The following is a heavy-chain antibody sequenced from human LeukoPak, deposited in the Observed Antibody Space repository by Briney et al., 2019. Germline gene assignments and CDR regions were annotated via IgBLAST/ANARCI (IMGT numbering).Heavy chain of an antibody. V-gene: IGHV3-49*03. CDR2: IRSKAYGGTT. CDR3: TRDRGMYYYGSGSVNY. Sequence: GGSQRLSCTASGFTFGNYAMSWFRQAPGKGLEWVGFIRSKAYGGTTEYAASVKGRFTISRDDSKSIAYLQMNSLKTEDTAVYCCTRDRGMYYYGSGSVNYWGQGTLVTVSS. J-gene: IGHJ4*02. CDR1: GFTFGNYA. D-gene: IGHD3-10*01.